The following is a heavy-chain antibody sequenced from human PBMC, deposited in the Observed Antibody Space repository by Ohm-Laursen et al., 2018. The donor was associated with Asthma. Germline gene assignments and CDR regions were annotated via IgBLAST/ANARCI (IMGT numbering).Heavy chain of an antibody. CDR3: ARDQLTGGGMDV. J-gene: IGHJ6*02. Sequence: SLRLSCAASGFTFRSYAMHWVRQATGKGLEWVSAIGTAGDTYYPGSVKGRFTISRENAKNSLYLQMNSLRAGDTAVYYCARDQLTGGGMDVWGQGTTVTVSS. D-gene: IGHD2-2*01. CDR1: GFTFRSYA. CDR2: IGTAGDT. V-gene: IGHV3-13*01.